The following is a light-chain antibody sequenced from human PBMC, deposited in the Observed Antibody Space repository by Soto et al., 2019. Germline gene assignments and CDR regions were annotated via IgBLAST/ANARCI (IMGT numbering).Light chain of an antibody. J-gene: IGKJ1*01. CDR1: QTISKY. V-gene: IGKV1-39*01. Sequence: DIQMTQSPSSLSASVGDRVTITCRTSQTISKYLNWYQQKPGKAPKVLIYAISSLQSGVPSRFSGSGSGTDFTLTISSLQPEDFATYYCQQSDSTLWTFGQGTQVEIK. CDR2: AIS. CDR3: QQSDSTLWT.